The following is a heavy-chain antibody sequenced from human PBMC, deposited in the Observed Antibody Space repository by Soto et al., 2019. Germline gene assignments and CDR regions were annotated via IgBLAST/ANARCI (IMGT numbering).Heavy chain of an antibody. CDR2: IYYSGST. Sequence: PSETLSLTCIVSGGSISIRSYCWCWIGQPPGKGLEWIGSIYYSGSTYYNPSLKSRVTISVDTSKNQFSLKLSSVTAADTAVFSCARHRARNWFDPWGQGPLVTVSS. CDR3: ARHRARNWFDP. D-gene: IGHD6-6*01. V-gene: IGHV4-39*01. J-gene: IGHJ5*02. CDR1: GGSISIRSYC.